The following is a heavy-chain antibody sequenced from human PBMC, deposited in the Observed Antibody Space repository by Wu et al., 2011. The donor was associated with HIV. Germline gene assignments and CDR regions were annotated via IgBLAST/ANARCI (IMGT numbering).Heavy chain of an antibody. CDR3: ARHQPFDY. CDR2: IYPDDSDT. CDR1: GYSFTNYW. J-gene: IGHJ4*02. V-gene: IGHV5-51*01. D-gene: IGHD1-14*01. Sequence: LKISCKASGYSFTNYWIGWVRQTARERPGVDGVIYPDDSDTRYSPSFQGQVTISVDKSISTVYLQWSSLKASDTAMYYCARHQPFDYWGLASLVTVSS.